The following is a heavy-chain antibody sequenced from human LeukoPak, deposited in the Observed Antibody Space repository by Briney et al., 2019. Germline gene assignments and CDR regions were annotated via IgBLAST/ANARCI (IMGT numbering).Heavy chain of an antibody. D-gene: IGHD5-24*01. CDR3: ASSSRDGYNFNYYYMDV. V-gene: IGHV1-69*05. CDR1: GGTFSSYA. CDR2: IIPIFGTA. Sequence: SVKVTCKASGGTFSSYAISWVRQAPGQGLEWMGGIIPIFGTANYAQKFQGRVTITTDESTSTAYMELSSLRSEDTAVYYCASSSRDGYNFNYYYMDVWGKGTTVTVSS. J-gene: IGHJ6*03.